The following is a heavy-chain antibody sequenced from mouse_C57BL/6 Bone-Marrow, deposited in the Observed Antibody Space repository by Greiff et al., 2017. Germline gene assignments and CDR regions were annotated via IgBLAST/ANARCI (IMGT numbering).Heavy chain of an antibody. V-gene: IGHV1-50*01. J-gene: IGHJ3*01. CDR1: GYTFTSYW. CDR2: IDPSDSYT. D-gene: IGHD2-4*01. Sequence: QVQLQQPGAELVKPGASVKLSCKASGYTFTSYWMQWVKQRPGQGLEWIGEIDPSDSYTNYNQTFKGKATLTVDTYSSTAYMQLSSLTSEDAAVYYCAGIYYDYDAWFAYWGQGTLVTVSA. CDR3: AGIYYDYDAWFAY.